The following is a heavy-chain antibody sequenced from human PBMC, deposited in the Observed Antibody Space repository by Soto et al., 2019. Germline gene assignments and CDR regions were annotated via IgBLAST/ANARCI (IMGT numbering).Heavy chain of an antibody. Sequence: SETLSLTCTVSGASIRKFHWGWIRQPPGKGLEWIGYIHNSGDTIYDPSHEGRVTISADTSKSQFSLKLRSVTAADTAVYFCARLPFNWGPFDFWGPGTVVTVSS. CDR1: GASIRKFH. CDR2: IHNSGDT. CDR3: ARLPFNWGPFDF. V-gene: IGHV4-59*01. J-gene: IGHJ3*01. D-gene: IGHD3-16*01.